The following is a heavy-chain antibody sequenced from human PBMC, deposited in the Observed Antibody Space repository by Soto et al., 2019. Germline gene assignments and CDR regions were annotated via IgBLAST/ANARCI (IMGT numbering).Heavy chain of an antibody. Sequence: PVGSLRLSCAASGFTFSSYGMHWVRQAPGKGLEWVAVISYDGSNKYYADSVKGRFTISRDNSKNTLYLQMNSLRAEDTAVYYCAKASGRWLQLHALWGQGTLVTVSS. J-gene: IGHJ4*02. CDR1: GFTFSSYG. D-gene: IGHD5-12*01. CDR2: ISYDGSNK. CDR3: AKASGRWLQLHAL. V-gene: IGHV3-30*18.